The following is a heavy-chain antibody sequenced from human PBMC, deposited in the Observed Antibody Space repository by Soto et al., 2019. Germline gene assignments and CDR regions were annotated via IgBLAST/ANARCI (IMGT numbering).Heavy chain of an antibody. CDR3: ARQDTIFGVARGAFDI. CDR2: IYYSEST. CDR1: GGSISSSSYY. V-gene: IGHV4-39*01. J-gene: IGHJ3*02. Sequence: QLQLQESGPGLVKPSETLSLTCTVSGGSISSSSYYWGWIRQPPGKGLEWIGSIYYSESTYYNPSINSRVTISVDTSKNQFSPKLSSVTAEDTAVYYCARQDTIFGVARGAFDIWGQGTMVTVSS. D-gene: IGHD3-3*01.